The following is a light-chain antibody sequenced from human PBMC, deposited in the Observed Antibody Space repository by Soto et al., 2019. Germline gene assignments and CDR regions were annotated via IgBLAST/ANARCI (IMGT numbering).Light chain of an antibody. CDR1: QYSRNY. CDR3: LQDHNYFWT. CDR2: GAS. V-gene: IGKV1-6*01. J-gene: IGKJ1*01. Sequence: AVQMTQSPSSLSASVGDRGTITCRAGQYSRNYLSWYQHKQGKAPKLLIYGASSLQSGVPSRFAGSGSGTDVTLTISGLQPEDSASYFCLQDHNYFWTFGQGTKVDIK.